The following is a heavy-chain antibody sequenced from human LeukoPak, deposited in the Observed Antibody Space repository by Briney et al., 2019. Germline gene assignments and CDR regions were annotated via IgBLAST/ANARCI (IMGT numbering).Heavy chain of an antibody. Sequence: PGGSLRLSCAASGFTVSSNYTTWVRQAPGEGLEWVSLIYSGGSTSYADSVKGRFTISRDNSKNTLYLQVNSLSAEDTALYHCAKHHESGGFYFDFWGQGTPVNVSS. CDR3: AKHHESGGFYFDF. V-gene: IGHV3-66*04. D-gene: IGHD2-15*01. CDR1: GFTVSSNY. J-gene: IGHJ4*02. CDR2: IYSGGST.